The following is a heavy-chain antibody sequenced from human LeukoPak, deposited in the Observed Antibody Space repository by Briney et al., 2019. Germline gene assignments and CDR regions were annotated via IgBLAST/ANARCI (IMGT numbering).Heavy chain of an antibody. CDR3: ARDLGYCSSTSCYKNYGMDV. V-gene: IGHV3-7*03. CDR1: GFTFSSYW. Sequence: GGSLRLSCAASGFTFSSYWMSWVRQAPGKGLEWVANIKQDGSEKYYVDSVKGRFTISRDNAKDSLYLQMNSLRAEDTAVYYCARDLGYCSSTSCYKNYGMDVWGQGTTVTVSS. J-gene: IGHJ6*02. CDR2: IKQDGSEK. D-gene: IGHD2-2*02.